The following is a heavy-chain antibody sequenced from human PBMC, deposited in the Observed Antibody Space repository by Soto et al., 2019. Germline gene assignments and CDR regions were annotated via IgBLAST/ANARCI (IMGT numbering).Heavy chain of an antibody. V-gene: IGHV3-23*01. CDR2: ISAGGGTT. J-gene: IGHJ4*02. CDR3: AKDGEYYYGSGETYYFDS. CDR1: GFTFRSCA. Sequence: LRLSCAASGFTFRSCAMAWVRQAPGKGLEWVSVISAGGGTTDYADSVKGRFTISRDNSKNTVYLQMNSLRAEDTAVYYCAKDGEYYYGSGETYYFDSWGQGTLVTVSS. D-gene: IGHD3-10*01.